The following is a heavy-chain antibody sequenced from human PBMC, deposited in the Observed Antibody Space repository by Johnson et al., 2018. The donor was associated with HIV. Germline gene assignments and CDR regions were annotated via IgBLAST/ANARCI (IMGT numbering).Heavy chain of an antibody. Sequence: VQVVESGGGLVKPGGSLRLSCAASGFIFSDYYMSWIRQAPGKGLEWVSYISSSGSTIYYADSVKGRFTISRDNAKNSLYLQMNSLRAGDSAVYYCVRASWFGAFDIWGQGTLVTVSS. CDR3: VRASWFGAFDI. V-gene: IGHV3-11*04. D-gene: IGHD3-10*01. CDR2: ISSSGSTI. J-gene: IGHJ3*02. CDR1: GFIFSDYY.